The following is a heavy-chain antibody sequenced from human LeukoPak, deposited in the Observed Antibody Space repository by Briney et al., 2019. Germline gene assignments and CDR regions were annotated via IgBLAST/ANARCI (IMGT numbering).Heavy chain of an antibody. V-gene: IGHV3-9*01. D-gene: IGHD3-10*01. CDR3: ARVATGSYDWFDP. Sequence: GGSLRLSCAASGFTFDDYAMHWVRQAPGKGLEWVSGISWNSGSIGYADSVKGRFTISRDNAKNSLYLQMNSLRAEDTAVYFCARVATGSYDWFDPWGQGTLVTVSS. J-gene: IGHJ5*02. CDR2: ISWNSGSI. CDR1: GFTFDDYA.